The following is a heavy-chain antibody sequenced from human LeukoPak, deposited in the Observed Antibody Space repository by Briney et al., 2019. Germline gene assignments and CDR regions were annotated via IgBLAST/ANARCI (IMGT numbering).Heavy chain of an antibody. CDR2: IGGSGVTI. Sequence: GGSLSLTCAASGFTFSSSAMSWVRQAPGKGLEWVSSIGGSGVTIYYADSVEGRFTISRDNSKNTLYLQMNSLRAEDTAVYYCALRGGYRSFDYWGEGTLVTVSS. J-gene: IGHJ4*02. V-gene: IGHV3-23*01. D-gene: IGHD5-18*01. CDR1: GFTFSSSA. CDR3: ALRGGYRSFDY.